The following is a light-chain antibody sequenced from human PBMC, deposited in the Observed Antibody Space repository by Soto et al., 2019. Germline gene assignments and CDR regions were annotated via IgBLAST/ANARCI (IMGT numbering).Light chain of an antibody. V-gene: IGKV1D-12*01. Sequence: DIQMTQSPSSVSASVGDRVTITCRASQAMGSWLVWYQQTPGKAPKLLIYTASNLQSGVPSRFSGSGSGTDFTLAIVNLQPGDFAPFYCHPASSFPLAFGPGTRVAIK. CDR3: HPASSFPLA. CDR1: QAMGSW. CDR2: TAS. J-gene: IGKJ3*01.